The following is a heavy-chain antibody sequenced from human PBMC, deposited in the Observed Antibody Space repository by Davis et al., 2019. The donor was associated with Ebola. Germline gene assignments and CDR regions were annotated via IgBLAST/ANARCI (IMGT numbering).Heavy chain of an antibody. CDR3: ARVVRMITFGGVIVIAYYFDY. V-gene: IGHV4-30-4*01. CDR1: GGSISSGDYY. CDR2: IYYSGST. Sequence: SETLSLTCTVSGGSISSGDYYWSWIRQPPGKGLEWIGYIYYSGSTYYNPSLKSRVTISVDTSKNQFSLKLSSVTAADTAVYYCARVVRMITFGGVIVIAYYFDYWGQGTLVTVSS. J-gene: IGHJ4*02. D-gene: IGHD3-16*02.